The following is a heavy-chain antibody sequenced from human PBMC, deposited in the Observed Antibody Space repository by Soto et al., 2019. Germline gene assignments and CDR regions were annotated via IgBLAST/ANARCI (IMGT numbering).Heavy chain of an antibody. CDR2: IYHSGST. CDR3: ARGVGVLGWELLGFDY. D-gene: IGHD1-26*01. CDR1: GGSISSGGYS. V-gene: IGHV4-30-2*01. J-gene: IGHJ4*02. Sequence: SETLSLTCAVSGGSISSGGYSWSWIRQPPGKGLEWIGYIYHSGSTYYNPSLKSRVTISVDRSKNQFSLKLSSVTAADTAVYYCARGVGVLGWELLGFDYWGQGTLVTVSS.